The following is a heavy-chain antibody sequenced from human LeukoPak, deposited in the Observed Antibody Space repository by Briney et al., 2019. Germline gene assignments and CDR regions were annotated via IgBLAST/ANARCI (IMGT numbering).Heavy chain of an antibody. D-gene: IGHD3-22*01. V-gene: IGHV1-8*01. J-gene: IGHJ4*02. CDR1: GYTFTSYD. Sequence: ASVKVSCKASGYTFTSYDINWVRQATGQGLEWMGWMNPNSGNTGYAQKFQGRVTMTRNTSISTAYMELSSLTSEDTAVYYCARGIGDSSGYFPFDYWGQGTLVTVSS. CDR3: ARGIGDSSGYFPFDY. CDR2: MNPNSGNT.